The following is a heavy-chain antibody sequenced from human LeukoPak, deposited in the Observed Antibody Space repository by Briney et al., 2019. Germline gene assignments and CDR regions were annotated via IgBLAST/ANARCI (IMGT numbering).Heavy chain of an antibody. Sequence: PSGTLSLTCTVSGGSISSYYWSWIRQPPGKGLEWTGYIYYSGSTNYNPSLKSRVTVSVDTSKNQFSLKLSSVTAADTAVYYCAAASIAVAGIKPFDYWGQGTLVTVSS. CDR2: IYYSGST. D-gene: IGHD6-19*01. V-gene: IGHV4-59*01. CDR1: GGSISSYY. CDR3: AAASIAVAGIKPFDY. J-gene: IGHJ4*02.